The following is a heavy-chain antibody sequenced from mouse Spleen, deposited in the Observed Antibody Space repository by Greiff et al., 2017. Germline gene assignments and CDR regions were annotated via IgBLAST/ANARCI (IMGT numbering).Heavy chain of an antibody. J-gene: IGHJ2*01. CDR1: GYTFTSYW. CDR3: ARDILVTTTVYFDY. D-gene: IGHD2-2*01. CDR2: IHPNSGST. V-gene: IGHV1-64*01. Sequence: QVQLQQPGAELVKPGASVKLSCKASGYTFTSYWMHWVKQRPGQGLEWIGMIHPNSGSTNYNEKFKSKATLTVDKSSSTAYMQLSSLTSEDSAVYYCARDILVTTTVYFDYWGQGTTLTVSS.